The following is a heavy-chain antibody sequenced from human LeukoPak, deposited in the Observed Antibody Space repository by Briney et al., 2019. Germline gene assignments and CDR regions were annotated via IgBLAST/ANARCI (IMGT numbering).Heavy chain of an antibody. Sequence: GGSLRLSCAASGFTFSSYAMHWVRQAPGKGLEYVSAISSNGGSTYYANSVKGIFTISRDNSKNTLYLQMGSLRAEDMAVYYCATGGYNWTDEAGLIDYWGQGTLVTVSS. J-gene: IGHJ4*02. CDR2: ISSNGGST. CDR1: GFTFSSYA. D-gene: IGHD1-1*01. V-gene: IGHV3-64*01. CDR3: ATGGYNWTDEAGLIDY.